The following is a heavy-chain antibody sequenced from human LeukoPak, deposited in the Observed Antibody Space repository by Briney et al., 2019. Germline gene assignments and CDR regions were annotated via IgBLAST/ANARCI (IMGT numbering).Heavy chain of an antibody. CDR1: GYTFTGYY. D-gene: IGHD3-10*01. J-gene: IGHJ3*02. V-gene: IGHV1-2*04. CDR2: INPNSGGT. CDR3: ARSRITMVRGVSLIAFDI. Sequence: ASVKVSCKASGYTFTGYYMHWVRQAPGQGLELMGWINPNSGGTNYAQKFQGWVTMTRDTSISTAYMELSRLRSDDTAVYYCARSRITMVRGVSLIAFDIWGQGTMVTVSS.